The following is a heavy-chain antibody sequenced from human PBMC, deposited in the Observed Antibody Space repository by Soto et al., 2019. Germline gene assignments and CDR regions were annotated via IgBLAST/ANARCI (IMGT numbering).Heavy chain of an antibody. Sequence: QVHLVQSGAEVKNPGASVKVSFKGYGYDFTTSGITWVRLAPGQGLEWMAWISAHNGNTNYAPNLQGRVTVTRDTSTSTAYIELRSLRSDDTAVYYCARGRYGDYWGQGALVTVSS. D-gene: IGHD1-1*01. CDR3: ARGRYGDY. CDR1: GYDFTTSG. J-gene: IGHJ4*02. V-gene: IGHV1-18*01. CDR2: ISAHNGNT.